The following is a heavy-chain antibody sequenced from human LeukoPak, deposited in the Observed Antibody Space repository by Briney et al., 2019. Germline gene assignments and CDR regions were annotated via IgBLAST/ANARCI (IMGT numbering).Heavy chain of an antibody. D-gene: IGHD1-26*01. CDR2: ISSSSSTI. V-gene: IGHV3-48*01. CDR3: ARGGIYSGSYYYYYYMDV. CDR1: GFTFSSYE. J-gene: IGHJ6*03. Sequence: SGGSLRLSCAASGFTFSSYEMNWVRQAPGKGLEWVSYISSSSSTIYYAGSVKGRFTISRDNAKNSLYLQMNSLRAEDTAVYYCARGGIYSGSYYYYYYMDVWGKGTTVTVSS.